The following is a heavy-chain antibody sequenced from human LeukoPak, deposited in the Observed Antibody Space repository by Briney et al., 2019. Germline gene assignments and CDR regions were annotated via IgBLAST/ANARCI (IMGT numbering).Heavy chain of an antibody. V-gene: IGHV4-61*02. J-gene: IGHJ4*02. CDR1: GGSISSGSYY. D-gene: IGHD6-19*01. CDR2: IYTSGST. CDR3: AREHWLKWGGFDY. Sequence: SQTLSLTCTVSGGSISSGSYYWSWIWQPAGKGLEWIGRIYTSGSTNYNPSLKSRVTISVDTSKNQFSLKLSSVTAADTAVYYCAREHWLKWGGFDYWGQGTLVTVSS.